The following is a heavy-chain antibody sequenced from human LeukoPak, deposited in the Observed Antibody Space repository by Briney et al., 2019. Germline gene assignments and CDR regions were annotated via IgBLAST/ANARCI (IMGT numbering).Heavy chain of an antibody. Sequence: PGGSLRLSCAASGLTFRNDAMTWVRQAPGKGPERVSSITGGGIGTSYADSVKGRFTVYRDNSKNTLYLQMNSLRAEDPAVYYCARRGNMSSHAFDIWGQGTVVTVSS. CDR3: ARRGNMSSHAFDI. CDR1: GLTFRNDA. J-gene: IGHJ3*02. V-gene: IGHV3-23*01. CDR2: ITGGGIGT. D-gene: IGHD2/OR15-2a*01.